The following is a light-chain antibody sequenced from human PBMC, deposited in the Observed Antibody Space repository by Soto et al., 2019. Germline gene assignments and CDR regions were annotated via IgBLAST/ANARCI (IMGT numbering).Light chain of an antibody. J-gene: IGKJ2*01. CDR3: QQSDSFPYT. Sequence: DIQMTQSPSTLSASVGDRVTITCWASQSISSWLAWYQQKPGMAPKLLIYNASSLKSGVSSRFSGSGSGTDFTLTISSLQPDDFATYYCQQSDSFPYTFGQGTKLEIK. CDR2: NAS. V-gene: IGKV1-5*03. CDR1: QSISSW.